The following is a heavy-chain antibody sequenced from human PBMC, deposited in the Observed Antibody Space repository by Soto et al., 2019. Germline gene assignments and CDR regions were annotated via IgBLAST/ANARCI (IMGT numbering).Heavy chain of an antibody. Sequence: QVQLQESGPGLMKPSQTLSLTCTVSGASIGRGGYYWTWIRQHPGKALEWMGHIHFSGETNYNPSLMGRLTMSIDTSTNQFSLNLAAVTAADTAMHYCARDQGGDLDSWGQGTLVTVSS. D-gene: IGHD2-21*01. CDR1: GASIGRGGYY. CDR2: IHFSGET. V-gene: IGHV4-31*03. J-gene: IGHJ4*02. CDR3: ARDQGGDLDS.